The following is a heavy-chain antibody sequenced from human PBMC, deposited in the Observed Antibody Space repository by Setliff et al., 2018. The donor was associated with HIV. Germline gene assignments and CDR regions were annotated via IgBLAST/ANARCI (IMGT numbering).Heavy chain of an antibody. CDR1: GFTFSSYS. V-gene: IGHV3-21*01. J-gene: IGHJ3*02. Sequence: PGGSLRLSCAASGFTFSSYSMNWVRQAPGKGLEWVSAISSSSSYIFYADSMKGRFTISRDNAKNSLYLQMNSLRAEDTAVYYCARDPASYDSRGYGPRALDIWGQGTMVTVSS. CDR2: ISSSSSYI. D-gene: IGHD3-22*01. CDR3: ARDPASYDSRGYGPRALDI.